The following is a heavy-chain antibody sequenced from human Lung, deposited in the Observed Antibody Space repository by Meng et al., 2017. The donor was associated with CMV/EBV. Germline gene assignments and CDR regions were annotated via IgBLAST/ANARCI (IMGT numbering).Heavy chain of an antibody. CDR2: INPNSGGT. Sequence: ASXXVSXKASGYTFTGYYMHWVRQAPGQGLEWMGWINPNSGGTNYAQKFQGRVTMTRDTSISTAYMELSRLRSDDTAVYYCAREGIDLSGYISSTIDYGGQGXVHTVSS. CDR1: GYTFTGYY. D-gene: IGHD6-13*01. CDR3: AREGIDLSGYISSTIDY. J-gene: IGHJ4*02. V-gene: IGHV1-2*02.